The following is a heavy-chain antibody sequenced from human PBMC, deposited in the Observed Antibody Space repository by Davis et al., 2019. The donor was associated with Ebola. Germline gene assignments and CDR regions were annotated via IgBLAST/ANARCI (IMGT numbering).Heavy chain of an antibody. CDR3: AKDATGYSYGSYYYYYYGMDV. V-gene: IGHV3-30*18. CDR1: GFTFSSYG. D-gene: IGHD5-18*01. CDR2: ISYDGSNN. J-gene: IGHJ6*02. Sequence: GGSLRPSCAAPGFTFSSYGMPWVRQAPGKGLEWVAVISYDGSNNYYADSVKGRFTISRDNSKNTLYLQMNSLRAEDTAVYYCAKDATGYSYGSYYYYYYGMDVWGQGTTVTVSS.